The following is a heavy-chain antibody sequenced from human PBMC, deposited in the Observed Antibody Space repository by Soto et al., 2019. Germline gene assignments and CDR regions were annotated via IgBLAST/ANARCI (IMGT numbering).Heavy chain of an antibody. V-gene: IGHV1-69*13. D-gene: IGHD2-8*01. CDR3: ARDCTNGVCSRLTGLYGIDV. CDR1: GDTFSSYA. CDR2: IIPTFGRT. J-gene: IGHJ6*02. Sequence: SVKVSCKASGDTFSSYAISWVRQAPGKGLEWMGKIIPTFGRTNYAQKFQGRLTISADDSTSTAYMELSSLRSEDTAVYYCARDCTNGVCSRLTGLYGIDVWGQGTTVTV.